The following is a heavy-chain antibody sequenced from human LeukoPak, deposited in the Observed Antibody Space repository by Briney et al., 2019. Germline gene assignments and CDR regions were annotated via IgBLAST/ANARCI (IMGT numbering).Heavy chain of an antibody. V-gene: IGHV1-69*08. Sequence: SVKVSCKASGGIFSAFILNWVRQAPGQGLEWMGRINVLHGTTRYPKKFQDRITLTANRSSTTTYMDLTSLRSDDTAIYYCALVGHCSTAGCPSWGQGTLVAVSS. CDR1: GGIFSAFI. CDR3: ALVGHCSTAGCPS. CDR2: INVLHGTT. D-gene: IGHD2-8*01. J-gene: IGHJ4*02.